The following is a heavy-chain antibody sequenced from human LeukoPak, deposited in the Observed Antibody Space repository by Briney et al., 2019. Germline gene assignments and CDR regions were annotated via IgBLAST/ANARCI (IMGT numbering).Heavy chain of an antibody. CDR3: ASTKLQLESGYY. Sequence: SETLSLTCAVSGYSITSGYYWGWIRPPPGKGLEWIGSIYHSGSTYYNPSLKSRVTISLDTSKNQFSLKLSSVTAADTAVYYCASTKLQLESGYYWGQGTLVTVSS. J-gene: IGHJ4*02. D-gene: IGHD1-1*01. CDR2: IYHSGST. CDR1: GYSITSGYY. V-gene: IGHV4-38-2*01.